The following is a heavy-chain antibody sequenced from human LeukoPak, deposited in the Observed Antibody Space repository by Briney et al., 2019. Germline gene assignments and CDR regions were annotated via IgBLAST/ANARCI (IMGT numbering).Heavy chain of an antibody. D-gene: IGHD6-6*01. CDR3: AKDAPLEYSRSSDFYGMDV. J-gene: IGHJ6*02. CDR1: GFTFSSCG. CDR2: ISYDGSNK. V-gene: IGHV3-30*18. Sequence: PGGSLRHSFAGSGFTFSSCGMHWVRQAPGKGLEWVAVISYDGSNKYYADSVKGRFTISRDNSKNTLYLQMNSLRAEDTAVYYRAKDAPLEYSRSSDFYGMDVWGQGTTVTVSS.